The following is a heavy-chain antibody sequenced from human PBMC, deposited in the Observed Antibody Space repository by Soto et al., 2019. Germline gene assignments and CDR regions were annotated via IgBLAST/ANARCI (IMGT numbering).Heavy chain of an antibody. V-gene: IGHV3-23*01. CDR3: VKRVYLQDIDY. CDR1: GFTFSSYA. D-gene: IGHD6-13*01. CDR2: ISGTGGNT. Sequence: VGSLRLSCAASGFTFSSYAMTWVRQAPGKGLEWVSTISGTGGNTYYADSAKGRFTISRDNSKNTVYLQMNSLRAEDTAVYYCVKRVYLQDIDYWGQGTLVTVS. J-gene: IGHJ4*01.